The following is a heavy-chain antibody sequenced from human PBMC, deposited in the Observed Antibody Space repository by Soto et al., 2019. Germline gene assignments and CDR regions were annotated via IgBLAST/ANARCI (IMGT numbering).Heavy chain of an antibody. CDR1: GGSISSAIYY. CDR3: ARQLGRYNWNLRSYDFYHMDV. V-gene: IGHV4-39*01. Sequence: LSLTCSVSGGSISSAIYYWGWIRQPPGKGLECIGTIYYSGSTSYNPSLKSRVTISVDTSKNQFSLKLSSVTAADTAVYYCARQLGRYNWNLRSYDFYHMDVWGQGTTFTISS. CDR2: IYYSGST. D-gene: IGHD1-7*01. J-gene: IGHJ6*02.